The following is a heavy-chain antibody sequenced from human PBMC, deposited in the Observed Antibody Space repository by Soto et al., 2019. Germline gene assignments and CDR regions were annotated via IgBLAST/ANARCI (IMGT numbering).Heavy chain of an antibody. CDR3: DRRGWSNAF. CDR1: GGSISGFD. J-gene: IGHJ4*02. V-gene: IGHV4-59*01. Sequence: SETLSLTCIVSGGSISGFDWSWTRQPPGKGLERIGYIHRGGNTYYSPSLENRVTISVDTSKNQFSLKLRSVTAADTSVYYCDRRGWSNAFWGQGSL. D-gene: IGHD6-19*01. CDR2: IHRGGNT.